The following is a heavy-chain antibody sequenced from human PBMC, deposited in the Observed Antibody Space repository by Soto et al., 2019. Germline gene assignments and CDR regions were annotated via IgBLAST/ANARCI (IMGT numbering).Heavy chain of an antibody. D-gene: IGHD6-19*01. CDR1: GYTFTSYY. CDR3: ARDGGSSYSCGWYYFYY. V-gene: IGHV1-46*01. CDR2: INPSGGST. Sequence: ASVKVSCKASGYTFTSYYMHWVRQAPGQGLEWMGIINPSGGSTSYAQKFQGRVTMTRDTSTSTVYMELSSLRSEDTAVYYCARDGGSSYSCGWYYFYYWGKGTLVTVAS. J-gene: IGHJ4*01.